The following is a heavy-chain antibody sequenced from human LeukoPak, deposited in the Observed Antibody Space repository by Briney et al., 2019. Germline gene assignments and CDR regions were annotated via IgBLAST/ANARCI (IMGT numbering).Heavy chain of an antibody. CDR3: ARDLRRGLINWFDP. Sequence: GGSLRLSCAASGFTFSSYSMNWVRQAPGKGLEWVSSISTRSTYMYYADSVRGRFTISRDNAKNSLFLQMNSLRAEDTAVYYCARDLRRGLINWFDPWGQGTLVTVSS. V-gene: IGHV3-21*01. D-gene: IGHD3-22*01. J-gene: IGHJ5*02. CDR1: GFTFSSYS. CDR2: ISTRSTYM.